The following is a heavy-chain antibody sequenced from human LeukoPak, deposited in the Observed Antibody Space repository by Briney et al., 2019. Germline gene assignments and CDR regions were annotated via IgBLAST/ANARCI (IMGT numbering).Heavy chain of an antibody. V-gene: IGHV3-23*01. CDR2: ISGSSGWT. Sequence: PGGSLRLSCAASGFTFSSYAMSWVRQTPGKGLDWVSSISGSSGWTSYADSVKGRFTISRDNSKNTLYLHMNSLRIEDTAVYYCAKGMGIVVVTAPDYWGQGTLVTVSS. CDR1: GFTFSSYA. CDR3: AKGMGIVVVTAPDY. D-gene: IGHD2-21*02. J-gene: IGHJ4*02.